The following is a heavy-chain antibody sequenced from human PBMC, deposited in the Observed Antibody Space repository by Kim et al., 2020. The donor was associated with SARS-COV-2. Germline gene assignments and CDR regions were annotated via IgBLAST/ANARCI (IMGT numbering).Heavy chain of an antibody. V-gene: IGHV4-31*02. D-gene: IGHD6-6*01. Sequence: YYNPSLKSRVTISVDTSKNQFSLKLSSVTAADTAVYYCARVGQLAPPDYWGQGTLVTVSS. CDR3: ARVGQLAPPDY. J-gene: IGHJ4*02.